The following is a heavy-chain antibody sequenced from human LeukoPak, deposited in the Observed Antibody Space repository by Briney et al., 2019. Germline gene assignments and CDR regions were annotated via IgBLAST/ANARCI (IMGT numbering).Heavy chain of an antibody. CDR1: GGSISSSSYY. Sequence: PSETLSLTCTVSGGSISSSSYYWGWIRQPPGKGLEWIGSIYYSGSTYYNPSLKSRATISVDTSKNQFSLKLSSVTAADTAVYYCAREFSGWYYFDYWGQGTLVTVSS. D-gene: IGHD6-19*01. J-gene: IGHJ4*02. CDR2: IYYSGST. V-gene: IGHV4-39*07. CDR3: AREFSGWYYFDY.